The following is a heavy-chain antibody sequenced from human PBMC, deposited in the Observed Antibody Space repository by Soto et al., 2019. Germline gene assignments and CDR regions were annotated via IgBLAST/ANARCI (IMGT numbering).Heavy chain of an antibody. J-gene: IGHJ5*02. V-gene: IGHV4-30-4*01. CDR1: GGSISSGDYY. CDR3: ASVYCSGGSCYWGGNWFDP. Sequence: QVQLQESGPGVVKPSQTLSLTCTVSGGSISSGDYYWSWIRQPPGKGLEWIGYIYYSGSTYYKPSLKSPVTILVDTSKNQFSLKLSSVTAADTAVYYCASVYCSGGSCYWGGNWFDPWGQGTLVTVSS. CDR2: IYYSGST. D-gene: IGHD2-15*01.